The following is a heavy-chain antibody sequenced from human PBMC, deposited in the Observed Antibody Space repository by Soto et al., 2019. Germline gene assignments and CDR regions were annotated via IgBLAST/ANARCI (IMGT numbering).Heavy chain of an antibody. Sequence: QVQLVESGGGVVQPGRSLRLSCAASGFTFSSYGMHWVRQAPGKGLEWVAVISYDGSNKYYADSVKGRFTISRDNSKNPLYLQMNSLRAEDTAVYYCAKKAAAGYYFDYWGQGTLVTVFS. CDR1: GFTFSSYG. D-gene: IGHD6-13*01. V-gene: IGHV3-30*18. CDR3: AKKAAAGYYFDY. CDR2: ISYDGSNK. J-gene: IGHJ4*02.